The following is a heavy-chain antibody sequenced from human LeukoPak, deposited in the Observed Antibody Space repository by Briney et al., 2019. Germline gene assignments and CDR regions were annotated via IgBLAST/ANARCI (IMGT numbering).Heavy chain of an antibody. J-gene: IGHJ1*01. CDR1: GLAFRNHW. Sequence: GGSLRLSCVASGLAFRNHWMSWVRQAPGKGLEWVANIHPDGVSAKNYVDSVKGRFTISRDNAKNSLYLQMNNLRADDTAVYYCAGYFPLCWGENCPLGGQGTLVTVSS. D-gene: IGHD3-10*02. CDR2: IHPDGVSAK. CDR3: AGYFPLCWGENCPL. V-gene: IGHV3-7*01.